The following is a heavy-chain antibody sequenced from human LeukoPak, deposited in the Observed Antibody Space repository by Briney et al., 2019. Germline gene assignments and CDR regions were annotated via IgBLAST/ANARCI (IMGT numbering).Heavy chain of an antibody. D-gene: IGHD5-12*01. CDR1: EFTFSTYS. CDR3: AKGGGYEAQYYYYYLDV. V-gene: IGHV3-21*01. CDR2: ISSGSSYI. Sequence: GGSLRLSCAASEFTFSTYSMNWVRQAPGKGLEWVSTISSGSSYIYYADSVKGRFTISRDNAKNSLYLQMNSLRAEDTAVYYCAKGGGYEAQYYYYYLDVWGKGTTVTISS. J-gene: IGHJ6*03.